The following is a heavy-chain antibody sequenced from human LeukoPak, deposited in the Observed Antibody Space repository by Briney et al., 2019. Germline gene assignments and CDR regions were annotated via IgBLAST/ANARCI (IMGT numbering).Heavy chain of an antibody. CDR1: GFTFSSYE. D-gene: IGHD6-13*01. Sequence: GGSLRLSCAASGFTFSSYEMNWVRQAPGKGLEWVANIKQDGSEKYYVDSVKGRFTISRDNAKNSLYLQMNSLRAEDTAVYYCARDLAEDSSSWYSIYYYYYYMDVWGKGTTVTVSS. V-gene: IGHV3-7*01. CDR2: IKQDGSEK. CDR3: ARDLAEDSSSWYSIYYYYYYMDV. J-gene: IGHJ6*03.